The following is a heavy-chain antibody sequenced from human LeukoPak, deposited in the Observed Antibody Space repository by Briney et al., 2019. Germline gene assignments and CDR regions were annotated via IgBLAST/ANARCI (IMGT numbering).Heavy chain of an antibody. CDR3: ARDSSALVVVPAARSLYYYYMDV. J-gene: IGHJ6*03. CDR2: IYTSGST. Sequence: SETLSLTCTGSGGSISSYYWSWIRQPAGKVLEGIGRIYTSGSTNYNPSLKSRVTMSVDTSKNQFSLTLSSVTAADTAVYYCARDSSALVVVPAARSLYYYYMDVWGKGTTVTVSS. V-gene: IGHV4-4*07. D-gene: IGHD2-2*01. CDR1: GGSISSYY.